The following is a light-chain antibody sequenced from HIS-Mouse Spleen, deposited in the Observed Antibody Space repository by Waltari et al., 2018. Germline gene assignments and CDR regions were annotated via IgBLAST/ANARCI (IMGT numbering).Light chain of an antibody. CDR2: AAS. Sequence: DIQLTQSPSFLSASVGDRVTITCRTSQGISSYLAWYQQKPGKAPKLLIYAASTLQSGVPSRFSGSGSGTEFTLTFSSLQPEDFATYYCQQLKSYPPTFGQGTKVEIK. CDR3: QQLKSYPPT. CDR1: QGISSY. V-gene: IGKV1-9*01. J-gene: IGKJ1*01.